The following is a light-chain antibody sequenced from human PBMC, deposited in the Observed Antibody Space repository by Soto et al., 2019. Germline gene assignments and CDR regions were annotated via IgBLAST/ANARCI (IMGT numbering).Light chain of an antibody. J-gene: IGLJ2*01. CDR1: SSDVGSYSL. CDR2: EDI. CDR3: CSYAVGTTLV. Sequence: QSVLTQPASVSGSPGQSITISCTGTSSDVGSYSLVSWYQQLPGKAPKLMIYEDIKRPSGVSNRFSGSKSGNTASLTISGLQAEDEADYYCCSYAVGTTLVFGGGTKLT. V-gene: IGLV2-23*01.